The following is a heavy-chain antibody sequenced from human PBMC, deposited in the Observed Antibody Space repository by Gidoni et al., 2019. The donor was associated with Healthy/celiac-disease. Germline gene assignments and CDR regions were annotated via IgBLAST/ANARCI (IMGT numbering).Heavy chain of an antibody. CDR2: ISSSSSYI. D-gene: IGHD6-19*01. J-gene: IGHJ4*02. CDR1: GFTFSSYS. CDR3: ARAIGVAGTFDY. V-gene: IGHV3-21*01. Sequence: EVQLVESGGGLVKPGGSLRLSCAASGFTFSSYSMNWVRQAPGKGLEWVSSISSSSSYIYYADSVKGRFTISRDNAKNSLYLQMNSLRAEDTAVYYCARAIGVAGTFDYWGQGTLVTVSS.